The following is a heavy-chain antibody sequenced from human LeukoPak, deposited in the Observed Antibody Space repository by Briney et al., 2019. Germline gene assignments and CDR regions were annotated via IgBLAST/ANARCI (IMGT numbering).Heavy chain of an antibody. D-gene: IGHD3-16*01. CDR3: AKDITSLGDAFDI. CDR2: ISWNSGSI. Sequence: PGGSPRLSCAASGFTFDDYAMHWVRQAPGKGLEWVSGISWNSGSIGYADSVKGRFTISRDNAKNSLYLQMNSLRAEDTALYYCAKDITSLGDAFDIWGQGTMVTVSS. J-gene: IGHJ3*02. CDR1: GFTFDDYA. V-gene: IGHV3-9*01.